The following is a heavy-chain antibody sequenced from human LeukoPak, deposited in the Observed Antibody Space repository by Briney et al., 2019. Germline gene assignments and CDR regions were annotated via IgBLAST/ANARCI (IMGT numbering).Heavy chain of an antibody. CDR1: GFAFNTQA. CDR2: MSLDGSSI. D-gene: IGHD3-9*01. J-gene: IGHJ4*02. Sequence: GRSLRLSCVASGFAFNTQAMHWVRQAPGKGVEWLAVMSLDGSSIYYADSVRGRFTISRDNSKNTLFLQMSSLRVEDTAVYYCARDRGKLRYLDLWGQGTLLTVSS. CDR3: ARDRGKLRYLDL. V-gene: IGHV3-30*15.